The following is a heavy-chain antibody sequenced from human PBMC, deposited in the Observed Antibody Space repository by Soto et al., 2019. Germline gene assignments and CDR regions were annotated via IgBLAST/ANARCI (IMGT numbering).Heavy chain of an antibody. Sequence: QVQLVESGGGVVQPGRSLRLSCAASGFTFSSYAMHWVRQAPGKGLEWVAVISYDGSNKYYADSVKGRFTISRDNSKNTLYLQMNSLTAEDTAVYYCARESMTTVTTKRIYYYGMDVWGQGTTVTVSS. CDR2: ISYDGSNK. CDR3: ARESMTTVTTKRIYYYGMDV. V-gene: IGHV3-30-3*01. J-gene: IGHJ6*02. CDR1: GFTFSSYA. D-gene: IGHD4-17*01.